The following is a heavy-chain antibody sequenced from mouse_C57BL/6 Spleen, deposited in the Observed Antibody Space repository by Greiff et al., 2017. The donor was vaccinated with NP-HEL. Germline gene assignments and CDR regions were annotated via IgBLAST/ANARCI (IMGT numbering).Heavy chain of an antibody. J-gene: IGHJ3*01. Sequence: QVHVKQSGAELVKPGASVKISCKASGYAFSSYWMNWVKQRPGKGLEWIGQIYPGDGDTNYNGKFKGKATLTADKSSSTAYMQLSSLTSEDSAVYFCAGDGYDGWFAYWGQGTLVTVSA. D-gene: IGHD2-2*01. CDR2: IYPGDGDT. CDR3: AGDGYDGWFAY. V-gene: IGHV1-80*01. CDR1: GYAFSSYW.